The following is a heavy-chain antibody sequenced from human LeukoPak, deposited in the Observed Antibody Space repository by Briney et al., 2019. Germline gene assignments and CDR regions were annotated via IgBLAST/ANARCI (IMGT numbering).Heavy chain of an antibody. Sequence: ASVKVSCKASGYTFTSYYMHWVRQAPGQGLEWMGIINPSGGSTSYAQKFQGRVTMTRDTSTSTVYMELSSLRSEDTAVYYCARSIVVVAAATRGFDPWGQGTLVTVSS. J-gene: IGHJ5*02. D-gene: IGHD2-15*01. CDR1: GYTFTSYY. CDR2: INPSGGST. V-gene: IGHV1-46*01. CDR3: ARSIVVVAAATRGFDP.